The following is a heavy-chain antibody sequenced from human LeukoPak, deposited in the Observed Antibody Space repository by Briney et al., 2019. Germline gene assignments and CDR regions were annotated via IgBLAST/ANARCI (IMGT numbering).Heavy chain of an antibody. J-gene: IGHJ3*02. D-gene: IGHD2-2*01. Sequence: PSETLSLTCSVSGGSISSYHWSWIRQPAGKGLEWIGRIFTSGSTDYNPSLKSRVTISVDKSTNQFSLKLSSATAADTAVYYCARVSVPAAKGAFDIWGQGTMVTVSS. CDR3: ARVSVPAAKGAFDI. CDR2: IFTSGST. CDR1: GGSISSYH. V-gene: IGHV4-4*07.